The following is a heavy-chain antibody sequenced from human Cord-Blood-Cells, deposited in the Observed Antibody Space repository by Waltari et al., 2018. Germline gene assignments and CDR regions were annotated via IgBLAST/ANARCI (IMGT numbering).Heavy chain of an antibody. CDR2: IYHRGST. D-gene: IGHD1-1*01. J-gene: IGHJ4*02. CDR1: GYSISSGYY. CDR3: ARNWNYFDY. V-gene: IGHV4-38-2*01. Sequence: QVQLQESGPGLVKPSETLSLTCAVSGYSISSGYYWGWIRQPPGKGLEWIGSIYHRGSTYYNPSLKSRVTISVDTSKNQFSLKLSSVNAADTAVYYCARNWNYFDYWGQGTLVTVSS.